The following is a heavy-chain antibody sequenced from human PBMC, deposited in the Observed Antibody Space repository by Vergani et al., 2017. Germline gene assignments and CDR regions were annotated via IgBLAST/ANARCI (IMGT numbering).Heavy chain of an antibody. D-gene: IGHD6-19*01. CDR1: GGSISSYY. J-gene: IGHJ2*01. V-gene: IGHV4-59*01. Sequence: QVQLQESGPGLVKPSETLSLTCTVSGGSISSYYWSWIRLPPGKGLEWIGYIYYSGSTNYNPSLKSRVTISVDTSKNQFSLKLSSVTAADTAVYYCARDGDDSGWYRYFDLWGHGTLVAVSS. CDR2: IYYSGST. CDR3: ARDGDDSGWYRYFDL.